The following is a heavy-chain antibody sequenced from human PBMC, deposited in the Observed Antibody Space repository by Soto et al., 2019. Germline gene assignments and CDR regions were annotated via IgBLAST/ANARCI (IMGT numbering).Heavy chain of an antibody. CDR3: ARDLGYYDFWSGYYDYYYGMDV. D-gene: IGHD3-3*01. V-gene: IGHV1-18*01. J-gene: IGHJ6*02. CDR1: GYTFTSYG. CDR2: ISAYNGNT. Sequence: ASVKVSCXASGYTFTSYGISWVRQAPGQGLEWMGWISAYNGNTNYAQKLQGRVTMTTDTSTSTAYMELRSLRSDDTAVYYCARDLGYYDFWSGYYDYYYGMDVWGQGTTVTVSS.